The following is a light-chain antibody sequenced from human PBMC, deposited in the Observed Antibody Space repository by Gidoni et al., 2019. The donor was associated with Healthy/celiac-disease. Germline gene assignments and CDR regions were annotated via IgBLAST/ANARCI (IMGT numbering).Light chain of an antibody. CDR1: QGISSY. V-gene: IGKV1-8*01. CDR2: AAS. CDR3: QQYYSYPQYT. J-gene: IGKJ2*01. Sequence: AIRITPSPSSLSASTGDIVTITCRASQGISSYLAWYQQKPGTAPKLLIYAASTLQSVVPSRFSGSGSGTDFTLTISCLQSEDFATYYCQQYYSYPQYTFGQGTKLEIK.